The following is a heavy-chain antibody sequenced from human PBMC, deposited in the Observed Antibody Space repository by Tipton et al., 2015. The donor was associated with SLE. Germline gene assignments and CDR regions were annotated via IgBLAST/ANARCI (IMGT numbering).Heavy chain of an antibody. CDR1: GFTFSTHG. D-gene: IGHD6-13*01. CDR3: TRESLVALYSYNWYNVGFAP. V-gene: IGHV3-33*01. CDR2: IWFEGSDK. J-gene: IGHJ5*02. Sequence: SLRLSCAASGFTFSTHGIHWVRQAPGKGLKWVAGIWFEGSDKGYVDSVKGRFTISRDSSKNTLYLQMNSLRAEDTAVYYCTRESLVALYSYNWYNVGFAPWGQGTRVTVSS.